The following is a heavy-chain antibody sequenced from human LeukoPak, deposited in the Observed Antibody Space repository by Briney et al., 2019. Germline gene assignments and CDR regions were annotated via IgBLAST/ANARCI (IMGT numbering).Heavy chain of an antibody. CDR2: ISTDGSAT. J-gene: IGHJ3*02. CDR3: ARCFDI. Sequence: GGSLRLSCAASGFTFSSHWMHWVRQVPGKGLVWVSRISTDGSATTYADSVKGRFTISRDNAKNSLYLQMNSLRAEDTAVYYCARCFDIWGQGTMVTVSS. CDR1: GFTFSSHW. V-gene: IGHV3-74*01.